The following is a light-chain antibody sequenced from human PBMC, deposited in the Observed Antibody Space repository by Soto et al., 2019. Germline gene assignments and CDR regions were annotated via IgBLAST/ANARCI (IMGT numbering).Light chain of an antibody. Sequence: SYELTQPPSVSVAPGQTATITCGGNNIGGKSVHWYQQKPGQAPVLVVYDDRDRPSGIPERFSGSNSGNTATLTISRVEAGDEADYYCQVWDSGSDHPIFGGGNKLTVL. CDR3: QVWDSGSDHPI. V-gene: IGLV3-21*02. J-gene: IGLJ2*01. CDR1: NIGGKS. CDR2: DDR.